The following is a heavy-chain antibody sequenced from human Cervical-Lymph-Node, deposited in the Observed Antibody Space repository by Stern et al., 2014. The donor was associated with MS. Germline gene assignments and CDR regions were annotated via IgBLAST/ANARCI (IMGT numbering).Heavy chain of an antibody. V-gene: IGHV1-69*01. J-gene: IGHJ3*02. CDR2: IIPILGTG. Sequence: VQLVQSVAEVKKPASAVKVSCKASGGSFSSYAFNWVRQAPGQGVEWMGGIIPILGTGNYAQKFQGRVTITADESINTVYLEVSSLRPEDTAVYYCARDQRHLGSGNFAFDIWGQGTMVTVSS. D-gene: IGHD3-10*01. CDR3: ARDQRHLGSGNFAFDI. CDR1: GGSFSSYA.